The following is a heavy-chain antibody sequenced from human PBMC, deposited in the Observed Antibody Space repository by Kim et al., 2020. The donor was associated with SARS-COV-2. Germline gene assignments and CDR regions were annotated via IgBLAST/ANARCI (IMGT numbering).Heavy chain of an antibody. J-gene: IGHJ6*02. CDR3: ARHTYYYGSGSYYTGGMDV. V-gene: IGHV5-51*01. CDR1: GYSFTSYW. Sequence: GESLKISCKGSGYSFTSYWIGWVRQMPGKGLEWMGIIYPGDSHTRYSPSFQGQVTISADKSISTAYLQWSSLKASDTAMYYCARHTYYYGSGSYYTGGMDVRGQGTTVTVSS. CDR2: IYPGDSHT. D-gene: IGHD3-10*01.